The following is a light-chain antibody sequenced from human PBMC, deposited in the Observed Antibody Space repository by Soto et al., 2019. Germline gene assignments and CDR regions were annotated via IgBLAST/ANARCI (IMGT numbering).Light chain of an antibody. CDR3: SSYTSITGV. V-gene: IGLV2-14*01. CDR2: EVS. J-gene: IGLJ3*02. CDR1: SSDVGGYAY. Sequence: QSVLTQPASVSGSPGQTITISCTGTSSDVGGYAYVSWYQQYPGKVPKLVISEVSNRPSGVSHRFSGSRSGNTASLTISGLQAEDEADYHCSSYTSITGVFGGGTKLTVL.